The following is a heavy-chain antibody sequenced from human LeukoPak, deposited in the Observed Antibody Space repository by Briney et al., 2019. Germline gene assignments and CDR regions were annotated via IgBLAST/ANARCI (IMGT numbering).Heavy chain of an antibody. Sequence: PGGSLRLSCVASGFTFSSSSMNWVRQAPGKGLEWVSSINSISTYIYYADSLRGRFTISRDNADNSLYLQMNSLRAEDTAVYYCARDYKYAFDNWGQGTLVTVSS. CDR2: INSISTYI. CDR1: GFTFSSSS. CDR3: ARDYKYAFDN. D-gene: IGHD5-24*01. V-gene: IGHV3-21*01. J-gene: IGHJ4*02.